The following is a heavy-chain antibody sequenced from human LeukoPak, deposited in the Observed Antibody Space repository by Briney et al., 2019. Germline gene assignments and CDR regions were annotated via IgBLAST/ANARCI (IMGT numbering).Heavy chain of an antibody. Sequence: GRSLRLSCAASGFTFRSYGMHWVRQAPGKGLEWVAVIWYDGSKKYYADSVKGRFTISRDNSKNTLYLQMNSLRAEDMAIYYCAREHGGYYEGAWFDYWGQGTLVTVSS. V-gene: IGHV3-33*01. J-gene: IGHJ4*02. CDR2: IWYDGSKK. CDR3: AREHGGYYEGAWFDY. CDR1: GFTFRSYG. D-gene: IGHD1-26*01.